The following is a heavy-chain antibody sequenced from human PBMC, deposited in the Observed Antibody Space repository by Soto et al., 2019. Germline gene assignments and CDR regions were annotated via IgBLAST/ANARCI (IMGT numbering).Heavy chain of an antibody. V-gene: IGHV1-46*02. J-gene: IGHJ4*02. Sequence: QVQLVQSGAEVRNPGASVKLSCKASGYTFNMYYMHWVRQAPGQGLEWMGVSNPNGDTTNYAQRFQGRLTMTRDTSTSTVYMDLTSLRSANTAVYYCAREGAASARMFDNWGQGTLVTVSS. CDR2: SNPNGDTT. CDR3: AREGAASARMFDN. CDR1: GYTFNMYY. D-gene: IGHD2-15*01.